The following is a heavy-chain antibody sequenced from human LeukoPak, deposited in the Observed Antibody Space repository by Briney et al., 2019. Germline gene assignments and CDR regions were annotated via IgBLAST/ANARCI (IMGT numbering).Heavy chain of an antibody. J-gene: IGHJ4*02. V-gene: IGHV3-30-3*01. CDR3: ARDHYDSSGYPNLRFDY. CDR1: GFTFSSYA. D-gene: IGHD3-22*01. Sequence: GGSLRLSCAASGFTFSSYAMHWVRQAPGRGLEWVAVISYDGSNKYYADSVKGRFTISRDNSKDTLYLQMNSLGAEDTAVYYCARDHYDSSGYPNLRFDYWGQGTLVTVSS. CDR2: ISYDGSNK.